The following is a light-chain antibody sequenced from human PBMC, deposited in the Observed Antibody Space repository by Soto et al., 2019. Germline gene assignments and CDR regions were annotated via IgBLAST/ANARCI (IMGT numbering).Light chain of an antibody. CDR1: RGVSSGY. CDR3: QHYDISSWT. V-gene: IGKV3-20*01. J-gene: IGKJ1*01. Sequence: ELVLTQSPGTLSLSPGERATLSCRASRGVSSGYLAWYQQKPDQAPRPLIYAASNRATGIPGRFSGSGFGTDFTLTISRLEPEDFAVYYCQHYDISSWTFGQGTKVEI. CDR2: AAS.